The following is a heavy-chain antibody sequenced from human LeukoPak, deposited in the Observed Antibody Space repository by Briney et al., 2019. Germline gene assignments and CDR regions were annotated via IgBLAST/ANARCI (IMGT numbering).Heavy chain of an antibody. CDR1: GFAFSSHA. CDR3: ARGSTYDFWSGDALDV. Sequence: GGSLRLSCAASGFAFSSHAMTWVRQAPGKGLEWVSSISGSAEKTYYADSVEGRFTISRDSSQKILNLQMNNLRVEDTAIYYCARGSTYDFWSGDALDVWGQGTMVTVAS. CDR2: ISGSAEKT. D-gene: IGHD3-3*01. V-gene: IGHV3-23*01. J-gene: IGHJ3*01.